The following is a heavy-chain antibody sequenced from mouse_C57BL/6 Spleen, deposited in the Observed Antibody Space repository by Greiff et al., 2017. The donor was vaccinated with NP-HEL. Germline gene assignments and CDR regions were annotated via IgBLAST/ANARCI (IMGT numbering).Heavy chain of an antibody. CDR2: ISSGGSYT. CDR1: GFTFSSYG. D-gene: IGHD2-4*01. J-gene: IGHJ1*03. CDR3: ARHAPYDYDGYFDV. Sequence: EVQLKESGGDLVKPGGSLKLSCAASGFTFSSYGMSWVRQTPDKRLEWVATISSGGSYTYYPDSVKGRFTISRDNAKNTLYLQMSSLKSEDTAMYYCARHAPYDYDGYFDVWGTGTTVTVSS. V-gene: IGHV5-6*01.